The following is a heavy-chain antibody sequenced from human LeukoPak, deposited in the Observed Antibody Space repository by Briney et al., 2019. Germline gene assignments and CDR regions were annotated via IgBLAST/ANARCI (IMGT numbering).Heavy chain of an antibody. D-gene: IGHD4-17*01. Sequence: PGRSLRLSCAASGFTFSSYAMHWVRQAPGKGLEWVAVISYDGSNKYYADSVKGRFTISRDNSKNTLYLQMNSLRAEDTAVYYCARARGPMTTVTMVGDYWGQGTLVTVSS. J-gene: IGHJ4*02. CDR1: GFTFSSYA. CDR2: ISYDGSNK. V-gene: IGHV3-30*04. CDR3: ARARGPMTTVTMVGDY.